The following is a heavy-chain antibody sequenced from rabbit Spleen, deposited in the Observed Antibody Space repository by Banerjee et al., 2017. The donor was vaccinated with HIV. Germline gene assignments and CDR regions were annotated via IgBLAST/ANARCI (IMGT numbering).Heavy chain of an antibody. Sequence: QEQLEESGGGLVQPGESLKLFCEASGFTFSSYWIYWVRQAPGKGLEWIGCIYTGDGSTYYAGWVNGRVSISRSTSLNTVTLQMTSLTAADTATYFCARPDFTGGAVSIGYTRLDLWGPGTLVTVS. CDR1: GFTFSSYW. J-gene: IGHJ3*01. CDR3: ARPDFTGGAVSIGYTRLDL. D-gene: IGHD1-1*01. V-gene: IGHV1S47*01. CDR2: IYTGDGST.